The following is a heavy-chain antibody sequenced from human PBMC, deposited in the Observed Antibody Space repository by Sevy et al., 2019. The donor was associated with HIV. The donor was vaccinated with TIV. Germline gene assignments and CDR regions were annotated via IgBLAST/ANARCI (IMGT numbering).Heavy chain of an antibody. V-gene: IGHV1-46*01. D-gene: IGHD3-10*01. J-gene: IGHJ4*02. CDR2: INPSGGST. CDR1: GYTFTRYY. Sequence: ASVKVSCKPSGYTFTRYYMHWVRQAPGQGLEWMGIINPSGGSTSYAQKFQGRVTMTRDTSTSTVYMELSSLRSEDTAVYYCARGPLYGSGNFYYFDYWGQGTLVTVSS. CDR3: ARGPLYGSGNFYYFDY.